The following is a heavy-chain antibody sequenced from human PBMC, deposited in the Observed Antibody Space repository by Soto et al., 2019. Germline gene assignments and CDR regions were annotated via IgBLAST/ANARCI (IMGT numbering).Heavy chain of an antibody. Sequence: SVNVSCKASGGTFSSYAISWVRQAPGQGLEWMGGIIPIFGTANYAQKFQGRVTITADESTSTAYMELSSLRSEDTAVYYCARRRFLESPLDYWGQGTLVTVSS. CDR1: GGTFSSYA. CDR2: IIPIFGTA. V-gene: IGHV1-69*13. CDR3: ARRRFLESPLDY. D-gene: IGHD3-3*01. J-gene: IGHJ4*02.